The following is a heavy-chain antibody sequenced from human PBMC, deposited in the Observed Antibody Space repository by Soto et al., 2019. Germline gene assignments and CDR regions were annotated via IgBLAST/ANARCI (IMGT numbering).Heavy chain of an antibody. Sequence: GGSLRLSCAASGFTFSSYGMHWVRQAPGKGLEWVAAISYDGSNKYYADSVKGRFTISRDNSKNTLYLQMNSLRAEDTAVYYCAKSTGNRADAFDIWGQGTMVTVSS. CDR3: AKSTGNRADAFDI. CDR2: ISYDGSNK. V-gene: IGHV3-30*18. D-gene: IGHD1-1*01. CDR1: GFTFSSYG. J-gene: IGHJ3*02.